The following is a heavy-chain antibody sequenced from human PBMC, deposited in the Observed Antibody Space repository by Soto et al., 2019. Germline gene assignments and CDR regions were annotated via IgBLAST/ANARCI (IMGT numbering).Heavy chain of an antibody. Sequence: VQLVESGGGLVKPGGSLRLSCEGSGFMFSSYNMNWVRQAPGRGLEWVSFISSSSAYKYYEDAVKGRFTISRDNDKNAVYLQKNSLRAEDAGLYYCARSAGYCTDTSCEKGWFDSWGQGTCVTVSS. V-gene: IGHV3-21*01. CDR1: GFMFSSYN. J-gene: IGHJ5*01. D-gene: IGHD2-8*02. CDR2: ISSSSAYK. CDR3: ARSAGYCTDTSCEKGWFDS.